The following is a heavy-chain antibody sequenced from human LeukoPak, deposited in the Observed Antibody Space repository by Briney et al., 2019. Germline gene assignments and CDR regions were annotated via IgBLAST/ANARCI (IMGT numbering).Heavy chain of an antibody. J-gene: IGHJ4*02. CDR1: AFTFSSFA. D-gene: IGHD3-16*01. V-gene: IGHV3-30-3*01. CDR3: ARELCCDGGRYFDY. Sequence: PGGSLRLSCAASAFTFSSFAMHWVRQAPGKGLEWVAVISYDGSNAYYANSVKGRFTISRDNSKNTLYLQMNSLRPEDTAVYYCARELCCDGGRYFDYRGQGTLVTVSS. CDR2: ISYDGSNA.